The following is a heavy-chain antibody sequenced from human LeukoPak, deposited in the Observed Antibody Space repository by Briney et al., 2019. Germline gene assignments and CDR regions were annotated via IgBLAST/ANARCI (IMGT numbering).Heavy chain of an antibody. CDR3: ARVAGDYGGNAADY. CDR1: GFTFSNYS. CDR2: ISSSSSNI. D-gene: IGHD4-23*01. Sequence: GVSLRLSCAASGFTFSNYSMNWLRPAPGQGLEWVSSISSSSSNISYADSVKGRFTSSRDNAKNSLYLQMNSLRGEDTAVYYCARVAGDYGGNAADYWGQGTLVTVSS. J-gene: IGHJ4*02. V-gene: IGHV3-21*01.